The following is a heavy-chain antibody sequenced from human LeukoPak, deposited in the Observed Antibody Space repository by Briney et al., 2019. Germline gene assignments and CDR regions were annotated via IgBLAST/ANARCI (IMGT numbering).Heavy chain of an antibody. J-gene: IGHJ5*02. CDR2: IYTSGST. D-gene: IGHD2-2*01. CDR1: GVSISSYY. CDR3: ARGVGEYCSSTSCYLHWFDP. Sequence: SETLSLTCTVSGVSISSYYWSWIRQPAGKGLEWIGRIYTSGSTNYNPSLKRRVTMSVDTSKNQFSLKLSSVTAADTAVYYCARGVGEYCSSTSCYLHWFDPWGQGTLVTVSS. V-gene: IGHV4-4*07.